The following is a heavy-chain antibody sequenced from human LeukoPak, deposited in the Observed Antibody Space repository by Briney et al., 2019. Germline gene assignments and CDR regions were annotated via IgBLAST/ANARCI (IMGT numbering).Heavy chain of an antibody. CDR2: IIPIFGTA. Sequence: SVKVCCKASGGTFSSYAISWVRQAPGQGLEWMGRIIPIFGTANYAQKFQGRVTITTDESTSTAYMELSSLRSEDTAVYYCARDQHTYYYDSSGYYGFDYWGQGTLVTVSS. CDR1: GGTFSSYA. J-gene: IGHJ4*02. CDR3: ARDQHTYYYDSSGYYGFDY. V-gene: IGHV1-69*05. D-gene: IGHD3-22*01.